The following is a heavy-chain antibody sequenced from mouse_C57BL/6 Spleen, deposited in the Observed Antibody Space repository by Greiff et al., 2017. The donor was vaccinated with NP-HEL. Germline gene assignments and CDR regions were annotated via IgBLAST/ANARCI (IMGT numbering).Heavy chain of an antibody. CDR2: IDPSDSYT. CDR3: ARDATGTRYFDV. J-gene: IGHJ1*03. D-gene: IGHD4-1*02. V-gene: IGHV1-69*01. Sequence: QVQLQQPGAELVMPGASVKLSCKASGYTFTSYWMHWVKQRPGQGLEWIGEIDPSDSYTNYNHKFKGKSTLTVDKSSSTAYMQLSSLTSEDSAVYYCARDATGTRYFDVWGTGTTVTVSS. CDR1: GYTFTSYW.